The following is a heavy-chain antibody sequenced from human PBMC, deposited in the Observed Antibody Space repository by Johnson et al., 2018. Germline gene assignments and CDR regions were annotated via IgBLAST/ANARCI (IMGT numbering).Heavy chain of an antibody. CDR3: ARDNLYDYDSSAYYFGGYFQH. Sequence: VQLVESGGGLVKPGGSLRLSCAASGFTFSSYSMNWVRQAPGKGLEWVSSISSSSRYIYYADAVKGRFPISRDNAKNSLYLQMNSLSAEDTAVYYCARDNLYDYDSSAYYFGGYFQHWGQGTLVTVSS. V-gene: IGHV3-21*01. CDR2: ISSSSRYI. J-gene: IGHJ1*01. CDR1: GFTFSSYS. D-gene: IGHD3-22*01.